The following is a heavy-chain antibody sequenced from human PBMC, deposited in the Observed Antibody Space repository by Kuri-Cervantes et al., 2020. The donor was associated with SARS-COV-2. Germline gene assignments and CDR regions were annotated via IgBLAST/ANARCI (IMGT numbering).Heavy chain of an antibody. Sequence: GESLKISCAASGFTFGSYAMHWVRQAPGKGLEWVAVISYDGSNKYYADSVKGRFTISRDNSKNALYLQMNSLRAEDTAVYYCARDSHYYGSGSYYNKIDYWGQGTLVTVSS. J-gene: IGHJ4*02. D-gene: IGHD3-10*01. CDR1: GFTFGSYA. CDR3: ARDSHYYGSGSYYNKIDY. CDR2: ISYDGSNK. V-gene: IGHV3-30-3*01.